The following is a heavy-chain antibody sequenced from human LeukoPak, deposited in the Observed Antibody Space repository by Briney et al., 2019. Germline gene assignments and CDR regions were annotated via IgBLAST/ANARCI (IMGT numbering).Heavy chain of an antibody. CDR3: ARNDYDSSVTFFDY. J-gene: IGHJ4*02. CDR2: INWNGGST. D-gene: IGHD3-22*01. V-gene: IGHV3-20*04. CDR1: GFTFDDYG. Sequence: GGSLRLSCAASGFTFDDYGMSWVRQAPGKGLEWVSGINWNGGSTGYADSVKGRFTISRDNAKNSLYLQMNSLRAEDTALYYCARNDYDSSVTFFDYWGQGTLVTASP.